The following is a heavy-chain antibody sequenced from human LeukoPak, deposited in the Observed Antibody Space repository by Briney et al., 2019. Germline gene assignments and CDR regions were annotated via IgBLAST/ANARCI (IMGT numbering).Heavy chain of an antibody. D-gene: IGHD3-22*01. J-gene: IGHJ4*02. CDR3: ATTPTRYYYDSSGYSFDY. CDR2: FDPEDGET. CDR1: GYTLTELS. Sequence: ASVKVSCKVSGYTLTELSMHWVRQAPGKGLEWMGGFDPEDGETIYAQKFQGRVTMTEDTSTDTAYMELSSLRSEDTAVYYCATTPTRYYYDSSGYSFDYWGQGTLVTVSS. V-gene: IGHV1-24*01.